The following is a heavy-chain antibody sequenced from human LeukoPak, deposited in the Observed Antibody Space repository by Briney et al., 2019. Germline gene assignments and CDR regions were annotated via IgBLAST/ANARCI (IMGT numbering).Heavy chain of an antibody. Sequence: GGSLRLSCAASGFTFSNYGMHWVRQAPGKGLEWVAVISYDGSNKYYVDSVKGRFTISRDNSKNTLYLQMNSLRAEDTAVYYCARDRYFESSGYYYSDYWGQGTLVTVSS. CDR1: GFTFSNYG. CDR2: ISYDGSNK. V-gene: IGHV3-30*03. D-gene: IGHD3-22*01. J-gene: IGHJ4*02. CDR3: ARDRYFESSGYYYSDY.